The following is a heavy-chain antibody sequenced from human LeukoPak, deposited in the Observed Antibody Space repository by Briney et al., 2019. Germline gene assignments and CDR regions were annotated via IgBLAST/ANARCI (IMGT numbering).Heavy chain of an antibody. CDR3: ARIRGMGWRSIWFDP. D-gene: IGHD2/OR15-2a*01. V-gene: IGHV4-34*01. Sequence: SETLSLTCAVYGGSFSGYYWSWVRQPPGKGLEWIGEINHSGSTNYNPSLKSRVTISVDTSKNQFSLKLSSVTAADMAVYYCARIRGMGWRSIWFDPWGQGTLVTVSS. CDR2: INHSGST. CDR1: GGSFSGYY. J-gene: IGHJ5*02.